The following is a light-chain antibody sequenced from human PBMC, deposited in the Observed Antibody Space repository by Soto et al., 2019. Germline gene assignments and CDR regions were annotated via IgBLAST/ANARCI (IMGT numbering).Light chain of an antibody. CDR2: DAS. Sequence: EIVLTRSPATLSLPPGERATLSCSASQSVSSYLAGYQQKPGQAPRLLIYDASNRATGIPARFSGSESGTDFTLTISSLEPEDFAVYYCQHRSNWPLTFGGGTKVEIK. V-gene: IGKV3-11*01. CDR3: QHRSNWPLT. J-gene: IGKJ4*01. CDR1: QSVSSY.